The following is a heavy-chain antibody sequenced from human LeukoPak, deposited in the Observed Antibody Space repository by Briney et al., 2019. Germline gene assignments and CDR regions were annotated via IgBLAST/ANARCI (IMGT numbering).Heavy chain of an antibody. D-gene: IGHD2-2*02. CDR3: ATNRYTAFDF. J-gene: IGHJ3*01. V-gene: IGHV3-7*02. CDR2: IKQDGGET. Sequence: GGSLRLSCAASGFTFSSYWMSWVRQAPGKGLEWVANIKQDGGETYYVDSLKGRFTISRDNANNSLYLQMNSLRAEDSAVYYFATNRYTAFDFRGQGTMVTVSS. CDR1: GFTFSSYW.